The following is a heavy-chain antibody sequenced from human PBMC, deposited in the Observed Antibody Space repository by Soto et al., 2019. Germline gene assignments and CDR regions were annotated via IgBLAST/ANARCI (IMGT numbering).Heavy chain of an antibody. Sequence: GSLRLSCAASGFTFSNAWMSWVRQAPGKGLEWVGRIKSKTDGGTTDYAAPVKGRFTISRDDSKNTLYLQMNSLKTEDTAVYYCTTVGYDSSGYSLPWYWGQGTLVTVSS. CDR2: IKSKTDGGTT. CDR3: TTVGYDSSGYSLPWY. CDR1: GFTFSNAW. D-gene: IGHD3-22*01. J-gene: IGHJ4*02. V-gene: IGHV3-15*01.